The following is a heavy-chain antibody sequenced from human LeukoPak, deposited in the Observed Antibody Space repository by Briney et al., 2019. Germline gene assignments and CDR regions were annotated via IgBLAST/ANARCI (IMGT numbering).Heavy chain of an antibody. V-gene: IGHV1-69*13. J-gene: IGHJ5*02. CDR1: GGTFSSYA. Sequence: ASVKVSCKASGGTFSSYAISWVGQAPGQGLEWMGGIIPIFGTANYAQKFQGRVTITADESTSTAYMELSSLRSEDTAVYYCAREAVAGHNWFDPWGQGTLVTVSS. D-gene: IGHD6-19*01. CDR3: AREAVAGHNWFDP. CDR2: IIPIFGTA.